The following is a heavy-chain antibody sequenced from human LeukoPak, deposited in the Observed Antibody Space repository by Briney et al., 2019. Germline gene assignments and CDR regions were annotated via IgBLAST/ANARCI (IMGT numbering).Heavy chain of an antibody. CDR1: GFTFSDYY. J-gene: IGHJ4*02. CDR3: AKGILPLTGTTAKFDY. Sequence: PGGSLRLSCAASGFTFSDYYMSWIRQAPGKGLEWISYISSSGGTIYYADSVKGRFTISRDTAKNSLYLQMNSLRAEDTAVYYCAKGILPLTGTTAKFDYWGQGTLVTVSS. CDR2: ISSSGGTI. D-gene: IGHD1-20*01. V-gene: IGHV3-11*01.